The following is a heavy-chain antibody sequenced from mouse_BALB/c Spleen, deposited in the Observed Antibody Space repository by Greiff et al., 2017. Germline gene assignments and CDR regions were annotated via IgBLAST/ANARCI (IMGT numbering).Heavy chain of an antibody. D-gene: IGHD1-1*01. CDR3: ASPITTVVPYWYFDV. V-gene: IGHV1-69*02. J-gene: IGHJ1*01. Sequence: VQLQEPGAELVKPGASVKLSCKASGYTFTSYWMHWVKQRPGQGLEWIGEIDPSDSYTNYNQKFKGKATLTVDKSSSTAYMQLSSLTSEDSAVYYCASPITTVVPYWYFDVWGAGTTVTVSS. CDR1: GYTFTSYW. CDR2: IDPSDSYT.